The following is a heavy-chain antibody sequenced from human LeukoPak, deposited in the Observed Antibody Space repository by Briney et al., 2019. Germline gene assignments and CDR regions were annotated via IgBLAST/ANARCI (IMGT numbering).Heavy chain of an antibody. D-gene: IGHD6-19*01. J-gene: IGHJ6*02. V-gene: IGHV1-46*01. Sequence: ASVKVSFKASGYIFTNHYMHWVRQAPGQGLEWMGIINPSGGSTSYAQKFQGRVTMTRDTSTSTVYMELSSLRSEDTAVYYCARRIAVVGTVGMDVWGQGTTVTVSS. CDR2: INPSGGST. CDR3: ARRIAVVGTVGMDV. CDR1: GYIFTNHY.